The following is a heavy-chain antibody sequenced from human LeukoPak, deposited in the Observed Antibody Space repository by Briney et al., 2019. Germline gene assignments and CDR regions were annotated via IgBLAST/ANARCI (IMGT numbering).Heavy chain of an antibody. CDR2: ISYDGSNK. D-gene: IGHD6-13*01. V-gene: IGHV3-30-3*01. CDR3: ARAGGAAAGTRYYYYYYGMGV. CDR1: GFTFSSYA. J-gene: IGHJ6*02. Sequence: PGRSLRLSCAASGFTFSSYAMHWVRQAPGKGLEWVAVISYDGSNKYYADSVKGRFTISRDNSKNTLYLQMNSLRAEDTAVYYCARAGGAAAGTRYYYYYYGMGVWGQGTTVTVSS.